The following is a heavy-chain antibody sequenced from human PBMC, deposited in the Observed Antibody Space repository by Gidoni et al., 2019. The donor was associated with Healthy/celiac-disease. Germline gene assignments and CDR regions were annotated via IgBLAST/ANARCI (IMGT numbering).Heavy chain of an antibody. CDR1: GGSISSYY. CDR2: IYTSGST. V-gene: IGHV4-4*07. Sequence: QVQLQESGPGLVKPSETLSLTCTVSGGSISSYYWSWIRQPAGKGLVWIGRIYTSGSTNYNPALKSRVTMSVDTSKNQFSLKLSSVTAADTAVYYCARDSFYCSSTSCYRYFDYWGQGTLVTVSS. CDR3: ARDSFYCSSTSCYRYFDY. J-gene: IGHJ4*02. D-gene: IGHD2-2*01.